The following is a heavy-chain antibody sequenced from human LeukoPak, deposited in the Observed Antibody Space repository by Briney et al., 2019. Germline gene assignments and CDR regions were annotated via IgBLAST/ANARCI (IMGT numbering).Heavy chain of an antibody. V-gene: IGHV4-39*07. D-gene: IGHD4-17*01. CDR2: IFYSGST. CDR1: GGSITKSSYF. Sequence: SETLSLTCSVSGGSITKSSYFWGWIRQPPGKGLEWIGNIFYSGSTNYNPSLKSRVTMSVDTSKNQFSLKLSSVTAADTAVYYCARDYGDYARWFDPWGQGTLVTVSS. J-gene: IGHJ5*02. CDR3: ARDYGDYARWFDP.